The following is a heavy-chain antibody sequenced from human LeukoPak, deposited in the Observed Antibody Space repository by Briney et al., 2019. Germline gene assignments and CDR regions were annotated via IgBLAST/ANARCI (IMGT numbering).Heavy chain of an antibody. Sequence: SETLSLTCTVSGYSISSGYYWSWIRQPPGKGLEWIGYIYYSGSTNYNPSLKSRVTISVDTSKNQFSLKLSSVTAADTAVYYCAATSGTYEEDYWGQGTLVAVSS. CDR3: AATSGTYEEDY. CDR1: GYSISSGYY. CDR2: IYYSGST. D-gene: IGHD1-14*01. V-gene: IGHV4-61*01. J-gene: IGHJ4*02.